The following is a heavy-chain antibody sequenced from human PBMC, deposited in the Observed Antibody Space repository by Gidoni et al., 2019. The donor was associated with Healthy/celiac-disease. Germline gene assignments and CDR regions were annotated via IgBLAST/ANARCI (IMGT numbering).Heavy chain of an antibody. CDR3: TRSDSGYSAY. J-gene: IGHJ4*02. Sequence: EVQLVESVGGLVQPGGSLKLSCAASAFTFSGAAMHWVRQASGKGLEWVGLIRRKANRYATAYAASVKGRFTISRDDSKNTAYLQMNSLKTEDTAVYYCTRSDSGYSAYWGQGTLVTVSS. D-gene: IGHD5-12*01. V-gene: IGHV3-73*01. CDR2: IRRKANRYAT. CDR1: AFTFSGAA.